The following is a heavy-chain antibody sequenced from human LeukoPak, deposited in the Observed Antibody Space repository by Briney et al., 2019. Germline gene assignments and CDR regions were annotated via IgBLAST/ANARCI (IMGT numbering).Heavy chain of an antibody. J-gene: IGHJ4*02. CDR1: GGSFSGYY. Sequence: SETLSLTCAVYGGSFSGYYWIWIRQPPGKGLEWIGEINHSGSTNYNPSLKSRVTISVDTSKNQFSLKLSSVTAADTAVYYCARKGYSGSYGTNYWGQGTLVTVSS. V-gene: IGHV4-34*01. CDR2: INHSGST. CDR3: ARKGYSGSYGTNY. D-gene: IGHD1-26*01.